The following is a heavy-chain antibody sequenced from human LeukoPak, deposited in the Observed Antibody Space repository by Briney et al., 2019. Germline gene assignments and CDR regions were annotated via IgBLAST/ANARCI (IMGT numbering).Heavy chain of an antibody. D-gene: IGHD6-19*01. CDR3: ASSWLRPPPLHL. V-gene: IGHV4-34*01. CDR2: IHHSGST. CDR1: GGSFSGYY. Sequence: PSETLSLTCAVYGGSFSGYYWSWIRQPPGKGLEWIGEIHHSGSTTYNPSLKGRVTISVDTSKNQFSLELSSVTAADTAVYYCASSWLRPPPLHLWGQGTLVTVSS. J-gene: IGHJ4*02.